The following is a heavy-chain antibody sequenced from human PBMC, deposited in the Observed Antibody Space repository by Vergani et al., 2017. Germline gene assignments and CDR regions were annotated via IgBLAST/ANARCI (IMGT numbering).Heavy chain of an antibody. V-gene: IGHV1-3*01. CDR2: INAGNGNT. Sequence: QVQLVQSGAEVKKPGSSVKVSCKASGGTFSSYAISWVRQAPGKGLEWMGGINAGNGNTKYSQKFQGRVTITRDTSASTAYMELSSLRSEDTAVYYCAAGGDRWFDPWGQGTLVTGSS. J-gene: IGHJ5*02. CDR3: AAGGDRWFDP. CDR1: GGTFSSYA. D-gene: IGHD3-16*01.